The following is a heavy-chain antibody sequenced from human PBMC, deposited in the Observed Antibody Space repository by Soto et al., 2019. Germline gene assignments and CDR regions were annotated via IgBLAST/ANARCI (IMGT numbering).Heavy chain of an antibody. Sequence: PSETLSLTCTVSGGSISSYYWSWIRQPAGKGLEWIGRIYTSGSTNYNPSLKSRVTMSVDTSKNQFSLKLSSVTAADTAVYYCARAGYCSGGSCYIGDPNWFDPWGQGTLVTVSS. CDR2: IYTSGST. D-gene: IGHD2-15*01. CDR3: ARAGYCSGGSCYIGDPNWFDP. V-gene: IGHV4-4*07. J-gene: IGHJ5*02. CDR1: GGSISSYY.